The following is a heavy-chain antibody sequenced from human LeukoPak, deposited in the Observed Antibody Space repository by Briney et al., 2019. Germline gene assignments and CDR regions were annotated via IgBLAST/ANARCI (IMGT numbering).Heavy chain of an antibody. V-gene: IGHV1-24*01. Sequence: ASXXVSXXVSGXTLTEXSMHWXXXXPGXXXXXXGGFDPEDGETIYAQKFQGRVTITADKSTSTAYMELSSLRSEDTAVYYCATCPQWELRCAFDIWGQGTMVTVSS. J-gene: IGHJ3*02. CDR3: ATCPQWELRCAFDI. D-gene: IGHD1-26*01. CDR2: FDPEDGET. CDR1: GXTLTEXS.